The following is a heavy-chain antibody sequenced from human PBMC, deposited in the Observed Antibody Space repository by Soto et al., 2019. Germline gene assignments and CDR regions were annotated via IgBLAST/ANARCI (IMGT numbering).Heavy chain of an antibody. CDR2: INPNSGGT. D-gene: IGHD3-22*01. V-gene: IGHV1-2*04. CDR3: ARDRYYYDSSGYVGAFDI. J-gene: IGHJ3*02. CDR1: GYTFTSYA. Sequence: GASVKVSCKASGYTFTSYAMHWVRQAPGQGLEWMGWINPNSGGTNYAQKFQGWVTMTRDTSISTAYMELSRLRSDDTAVYYCARDRYYYDSSGYVGAFDIWGQGTMVTVSS.